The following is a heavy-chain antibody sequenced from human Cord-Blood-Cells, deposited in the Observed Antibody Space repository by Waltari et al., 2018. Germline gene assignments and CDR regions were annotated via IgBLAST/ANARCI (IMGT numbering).Heavy chain of an antibody. J-gene: IGHJ5*02. D-gene: IGHD7-27*01. CDR2: IYYSGST. CDR3: ARQTGNWFDP. Sequence: QLQLQASGPGLVKPPETLSLTRTVSGGSISSSSYYWRWIHQPPGKGPEWIGSIYYSGSTYYNPSLKSRVTISVDTSKNQFSLKLSSVTAADTAVYYCARQTGNWFDPWGQGTLVTVSS. CDR1: GGSISSSSYY. V-gene: IGHV4-39*01.